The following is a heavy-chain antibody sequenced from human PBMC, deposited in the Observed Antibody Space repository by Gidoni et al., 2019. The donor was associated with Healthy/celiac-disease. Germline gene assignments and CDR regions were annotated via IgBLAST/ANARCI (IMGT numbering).Heavy chain of an antibody. D-gene: IGHD1-26*01. J-gene: IGHJ4*02. CDR3: AGAFGGSYGDY. V-gene: IGHV1-18*01. CDR2: ISAYNGNT. Sequence: QVQLVQSGAELKKSGASVNVSCKAFGYTFTSYGITWVRQATGRGLEWMGWISAYNGNTNYAQKLQGRVIMTTGTSTSTAYIELRSLRSDDTAVYYCAGAFGGSYGDYWGQGTLVTVSS. CDR1: GYTFTSYG.